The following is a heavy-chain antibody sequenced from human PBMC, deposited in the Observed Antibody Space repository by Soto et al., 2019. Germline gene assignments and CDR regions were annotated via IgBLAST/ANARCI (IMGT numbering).Heavy chain of an antibody. D-gene: IGHD5-18*01. CDR3: AKAVGSYGNFDY. Sequence: EVQLVESGGGLVQPGRSLRLSCAASGFTFDDYAMHWVRQAPGKGLEWVSRISWNSGSIGYADSVKGRFTISRDNAKNYLYLQMNSLREEDKALYYCAKAVGSYGNFDYWGQGTLVTVSS. J-gene: IGHJ4*02. CDR2: ISWNSGSI. V-gene: IGHV3-9*01. CDR1: GFTFDDYA.